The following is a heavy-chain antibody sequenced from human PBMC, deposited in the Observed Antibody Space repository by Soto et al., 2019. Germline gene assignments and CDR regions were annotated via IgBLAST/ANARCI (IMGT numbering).Heavy chain of an antibody. V-gene: IGHV4-59*01. J-gene: IGHJ5*02. CDR3: ARRLNLGSFDH. CDR1: GVSLTGYH. D-gene: IGHD3-10*01. Sequence: LSLTCNVSGVSLTGYHWNWIRQPPGKTLEWIGFVYHSGGVSYNPSLKGRASISVDRSKNQFSLRLSSVTASDTAVYYCARRLNLGSFDHWGQGTLVTVSS. CDR2: VYHSGGV.